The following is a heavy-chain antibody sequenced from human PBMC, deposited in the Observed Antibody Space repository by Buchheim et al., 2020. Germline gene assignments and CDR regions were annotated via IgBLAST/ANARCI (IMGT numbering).Heavy chain of an antibody. V-gene: IGHV3-23*01. CDR1: GFTFSSYA. CDR3: AKVRLDFSSSWYYGASGWFDP. Sequence: EVQLLESGGGLVQPGGSLRLSCAASGFTFSSYAMSWVRQAPGEGLEWVSAISGSGGSTYYADSVKGRFTISRDNSKNTLYLQMNSLRAEDTAVYYCAKVRLDFSSSWYYGASGWFDPWGQGTL. CDR2: ISGSGGST. D-gene: IGHD6-13*01. J-gene: IGHJ5*02.